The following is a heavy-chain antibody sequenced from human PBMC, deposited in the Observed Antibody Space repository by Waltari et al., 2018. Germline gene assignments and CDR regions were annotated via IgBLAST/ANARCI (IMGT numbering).Heavy chain of an antibody. CDR2: IDNTGSKT. CDR1: EFTFRNFW. CDR3: ANHRPGGYGMEV. J-gene: IGHJ6*01. V-gene: IGHV3-74*01. D-gene: IGHD3-22*01. Sequence: EVQLVESGGGLVQPGGSLRLSCAASEFTFRNFWMHWVRQAPGKGLVGFSGIDNTGSKTRYADSVKGRFTISRDKAKNTLYLQMNSLRVEETAVYYCANHRPGGYGMEVWGQGTTVTVSS.